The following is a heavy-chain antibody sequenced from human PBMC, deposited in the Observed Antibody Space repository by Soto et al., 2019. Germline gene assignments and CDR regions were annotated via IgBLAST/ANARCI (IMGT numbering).Heavy chain of an antibody. CDR3: ARFLGGQNYYFDY. CDR2: IYPGDSDT. Sequence: GESLKISCKGSGYSFTSYWIGWVRQMPGKGLEWMGIIYPGDSDTRYSPSFQGQVTISADKSISTADLQWRSLKASDTAMYYCARFLGGQNYYFDYWGQGTLVTVSS. J-gene: IGHJ4*02. D-gene: IGHD1-7*01. CDR1: GYSFTSYW. V-gene: IGHV5-51*01.